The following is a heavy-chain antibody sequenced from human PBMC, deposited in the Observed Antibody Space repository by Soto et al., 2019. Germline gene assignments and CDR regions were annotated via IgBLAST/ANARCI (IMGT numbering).Heavy chain of an antibody. J-gene: IGHJ4*02. CDR2: ISAYNGNT. CDR3: ARAPVLRFLAWLPSDY. CDR1: GYTFTSYG. Sequence: ASVKVSCKASGYTFTSYGISWVRQAPGQGLEWMGWISAYNGNTNYAQKLQGRVTMTTDTSTSTAYMELRSLRSDDTAVYYCARAPVLRFLAWLPSDYWGQGTLVTVSS. V-gene: IGHV1-18*01. D-gene: IGHD3-3*01.